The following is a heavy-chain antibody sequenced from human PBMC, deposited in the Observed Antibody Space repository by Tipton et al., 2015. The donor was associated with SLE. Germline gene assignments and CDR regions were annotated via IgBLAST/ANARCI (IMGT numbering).Heavy chain of an antibody. CDR2: IYYSGST. J-gene: IGHJ2*01. Sequence: TLSLTCTVPGGSISSSSYYWGWIRQPPGKGLEWIGSIYYSGSTYYNPSLKSRVTISVDTSKNQFSLKLSSVTAADTAVYYCAEGLRDSSSSVPRTHFDLWGRCTLVTVSS. CDR3: AEGLRDSSSSVPRTHFDL. V-gene: IGHV4-39*07. D-gene: IGHD6-6*01. CDR1: GGSISSSSYY.